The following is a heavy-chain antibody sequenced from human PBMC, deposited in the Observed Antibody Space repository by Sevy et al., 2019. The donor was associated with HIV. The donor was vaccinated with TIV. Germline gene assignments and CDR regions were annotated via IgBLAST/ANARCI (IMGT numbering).Heavy chain of an antibody. J-gene: IGHJ4*02. CDR2: TYYRSKWFN. D-gene: IGHD6-13*01. CDR3: ASVGYTSSWANFDY. CDR1: GDSVSSTSVT. V-gene: IGHV6-1*01. Sequence: SQTLSLTCAISGDSVSSTSVTWSWITQSPSRGLEWLGRTYYRSKWFNDYAESVKSRITINPDTSKNQFSLQLNSVTPEDTAVYYCASVGYTSSWANFDYWGQGILVTVSS.